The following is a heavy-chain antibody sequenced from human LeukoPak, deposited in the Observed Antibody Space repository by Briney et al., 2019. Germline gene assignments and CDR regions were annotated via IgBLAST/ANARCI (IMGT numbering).Heavy chain of an antibody. Sequence: SETLSLTCTVSGGSINNGGYYWSWIPPHPGKGLVWIGYIYYSGSFYYNPTLRSRVTISVDTSKNQFSLKLSSVTAADTAVYYCARYDYGDYRGDWGQGTLVTVSS. J-gene: IGHJ4*02. CDR3: ARYDYGDYRGD. CDR2: IYYSGSF. D-gene: IGHD4-17*01. V-gene: IGHV4-30-4*01. CDR1: GGSINNGGYY.